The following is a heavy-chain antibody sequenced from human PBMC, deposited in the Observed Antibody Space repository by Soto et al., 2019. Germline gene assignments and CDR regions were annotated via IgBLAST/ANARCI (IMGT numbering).Heavy chain of an antibody. Sequence: QVQLQESGPGLVKPSETLSLTCTVSGGSISNYYWSWIRQSPGKGLEWIGYISYSGGTNYNPSLKSRVIISEDTFKNQFSLKLSSVTAADTAVYYCARVGDTSGYYYFLDHWGQGTLVTVSS. CDR2: ISYSGGT. CDR1: GGSISNYY. CDR3: ARVGDTSGYYYFLDH. D-gene: IGHD3-22*01. J-gene: IGHJ4*02. V-gene: IGHV4-59*01.